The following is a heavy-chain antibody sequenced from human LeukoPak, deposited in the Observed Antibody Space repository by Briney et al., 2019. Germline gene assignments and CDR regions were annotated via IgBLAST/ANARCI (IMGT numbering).Heavy chain of an antibody. CDR3: ARGGLRGDY. J-gene: IGHJ4*02. CDR1: GGSISSYY. D-gene: IGHD4-17*01. V-gene: IGHV4-59*12. CDR2: IYYSGTT. Sequence: PSETLSLTCTVSGGSISSYYWSWIRQPPGKGLEWIGYIYYSGTTNYNPSLKSRVTMSVDTSKNQFSLKLSSVTAADTAVYYCARGGLRGDYWGQGTLVTVSS.